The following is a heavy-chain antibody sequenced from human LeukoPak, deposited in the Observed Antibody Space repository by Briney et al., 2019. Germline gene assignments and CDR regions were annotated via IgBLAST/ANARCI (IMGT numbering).Heavy chain of an antibody. CDR1: GGSISSYY. D-gene: IGHD6-13*01. Sequence: SETLSLTCTVSGGSISSYYWSWIRQPPGKGLEWIGYIYYSGSTNYNPSLKSRVTISVDTSKNQFSLKLSSVTAADTAVYYCARGPIPRYSSSWPKDRFDYWGQGILVTVSS. CDR2: IYYSGST. CDR3: ARGPIPRYSSSWPKDRFDY. J-gene: IGHJ4*02. V-gene: IGHV4-59*12.